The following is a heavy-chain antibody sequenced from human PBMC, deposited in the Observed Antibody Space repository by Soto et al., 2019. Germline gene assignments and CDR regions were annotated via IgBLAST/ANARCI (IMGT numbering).Heavy chain of an antibody. Sequence: QVQLQKWCAGLLKPSETLSLTCAVYGGSLSDYNWRWIRQPPGKGLEGIGEINHSEITNYNPSLKSRVTISVDTSKNQFSMKVNSGTAADTAVYYCARGSRFGHYMDVWGTGTKVTVYS. CDR1: GGSLSDYN. V-gene: IGHV4-34*01. D-gene: IGHD3-10*01. J-gene: IGHJ6*03. CDR3: ARGSRFGHYMDV. CDR2: INHSEIT.